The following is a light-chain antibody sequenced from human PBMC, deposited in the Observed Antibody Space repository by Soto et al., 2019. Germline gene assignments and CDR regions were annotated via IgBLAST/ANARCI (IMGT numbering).Light chain of an antibody. CDR1: QSVGNN. Sequence: IVLTQSPATLSLSPVEIATLSCMASQSVGNNLAWYQPKPGQAPGLLIYEASTRATGIPARFSGSGSGTDFTLTISSLEPEDFAVYYCQQHANWPLTFGGGTKVDIK. CDR3: QQHANWPLT. V-gene: IGKV3-11*01. J-gene: IGKJ4*01. CDR2: EAS.